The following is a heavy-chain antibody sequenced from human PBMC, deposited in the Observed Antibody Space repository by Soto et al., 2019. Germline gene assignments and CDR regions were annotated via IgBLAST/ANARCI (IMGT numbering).Heavy chain of an antibody. J-gene: IGHJ4*01. Sequence: GGSLRLSCAASGFTVSNNYMSWVRQAPGKGLESVSVLYSDGSTNYADSVKGRFTISRDNPKNTLYLQMNSLRVEDKALYYCATAYCTDFFFFVFGYPRQSTLFPDSS. V-gene: IGHV3-53*01. CDR1: GFTVSNNY. D-gene: IGHD2-8*02. CDR2: LYSDGST. CDR3: ATAYCTDFFFFVFGY.